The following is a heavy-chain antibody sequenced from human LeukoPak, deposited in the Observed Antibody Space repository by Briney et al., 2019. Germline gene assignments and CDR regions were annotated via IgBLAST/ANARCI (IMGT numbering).Heavy chain of an antibody. Sequence: ASVKVSCKVSVYTFTDYYMHWVQQAPGKGLEWMGLVDPEDGETIYAEKFQGRVTITADTSTDTAYMELSSLRSEDTAVYYCATVEVGGSYRSPAHDYWGQGTLVTVSS. V-gene: IGHV1-69-2*01. CDR1: VYTFTDYY. J-gene: IGHJ4*02. CDR2: VDPEDGET. D-gene: IGHD3-16*02. CDR3: ATVEVGGSYRSPAHDY.